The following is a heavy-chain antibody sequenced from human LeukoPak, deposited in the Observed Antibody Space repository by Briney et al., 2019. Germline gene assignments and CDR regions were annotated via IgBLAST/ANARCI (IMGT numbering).Heavy chain of an antibody. CDR2: IKSDGITI. CDR3: VRGTYGGNSPFEY. Sequence: PGGSLRLSCAASGFTFSNYTMHWVRQAPGKGLVWVSRIKSDGITITYADSVKGRFTISRDNAKNALYLQMNSLRAEDTAYYYCVRGTYGGNSPFEYWGQGTLVTASS. CDR1: GFTFSNYT. V-gene: IGHV3-74*01. D-gene: IGHD4-23*01. J-gene: IGHJ4*02.